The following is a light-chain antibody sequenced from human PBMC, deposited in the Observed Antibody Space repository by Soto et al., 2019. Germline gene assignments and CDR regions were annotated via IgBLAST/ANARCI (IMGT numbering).Light chain of an antibody. J-gene: IGLJ2*01. V-gene: IGLV2-14*03. CDR3: SSYTGSSTSVI. CDR2: DVS. CDR1: SSDVGTYNY. Sequence: QSALTQPASVSGSPGQSITISCTGTSSDVGTYNYVSWYQQHPGKAPKVMIYDVSNRPSGVSNRFSGSKSGNTASLTISGLQAEDEGDYYCSSYTGSSTSVIFGGGTKLAVL.